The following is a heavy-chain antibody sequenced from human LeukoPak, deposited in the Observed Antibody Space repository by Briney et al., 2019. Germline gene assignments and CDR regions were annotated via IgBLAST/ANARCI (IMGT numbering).Heavy chain of an antibody. CDR1: GGSISSSSYY. CDR3: ASQGYSSQSPVFHY. CDR2: IYYSGST. V-gene: IGHV4-39*01. J-gene: IGHJ4*02. Sequence: SETLSLTCTVSGGSISSSSYYWGWIRQPPGKGLEWIGSIYYSGSTYYNPSLKSRVTISVDTSKNQFSLKLSSVTAAGTAVYYCASQGYSSQSPVFHYWGRGTLVTVSS. D-gene: IGHD6-19*01.